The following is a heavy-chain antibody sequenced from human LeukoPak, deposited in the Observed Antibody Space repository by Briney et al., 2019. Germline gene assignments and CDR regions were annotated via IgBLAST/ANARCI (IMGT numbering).Heavy chain of an antibody. D-gene: IGHD3-9*01. V-gene: IGHV1-2*02. CDR3: SRSAPTLTYDILTAYLAY. Sequence: ASVKVSCKASGYTFTGHYIHWVRQAPGQGLEWMGWINPNSGGTNYAQKFQGRVTMTRDTSISTAYMELSRLRSDDTAVYFCSRSAPTLTYDILTAYLAYWGQGTLVTVSS. J-gene: IGHJ4*02. CDR1: GYTFTGHY. CDR2: INPNSGGT.